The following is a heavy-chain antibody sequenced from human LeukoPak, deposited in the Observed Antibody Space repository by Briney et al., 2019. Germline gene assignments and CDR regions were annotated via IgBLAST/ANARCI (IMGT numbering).Heavy chain of an antibody. V-gene: IGHV3-7*04. J-gene: IGHJ4*02. CDR1: GFTFSTYW. CDR2: ISQDGSQK. CDR3: ARMVRTIYAY. D-gene: IGHD2/OR15-2a*01. Sequence: GVSVRLSCAVSGFTFSTYWMSWVRQAPGKGLEWVANISQDGSQKYHVGSVKGRFTISRDSTKNSLYLQMNSLRAEDTAVYYCARMVRTIYAYWGQGTLVAV.